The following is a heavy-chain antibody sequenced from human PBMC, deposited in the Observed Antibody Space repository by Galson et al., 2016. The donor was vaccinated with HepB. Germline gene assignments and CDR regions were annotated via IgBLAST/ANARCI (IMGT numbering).Heavy chain of an antibody. D-gene: IGHD1-26*01. CDR2: INSDGSIT. CDR3: ARERTLGSYPFYYYYGLDV. J-gene: IGHJ6*02. CDR1: GFTFSSYW. V-gene: IGHV3-74*01. Sequence: SLRLSCAASGFTFSSYWMHWVRQAPGKGLVWVSHINSDGSITRYADSVKGRFAISRDNAKNTLYLQMNSLRAEDTAMYYCARERTLGSYPFYYYYGLDVWGQGTTVTVSS.